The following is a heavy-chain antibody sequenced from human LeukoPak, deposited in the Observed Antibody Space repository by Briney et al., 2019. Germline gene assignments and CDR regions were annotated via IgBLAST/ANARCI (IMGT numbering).Heavy chain of an antibody. D-gene: IGHD5-12*01. CDR1: GFTFSSYS. Sequence: GGSLRLSCAASGFTFSSYSMNWVRQAPGKGLEWVSSISSSSSYIYYADSVKGRFTISRDNAKNSLYLQMNSLRAEDTAVYYCARASHGGYDYYFDYWGQGTLVTVSS. J-gene: IGHJ4*02. CDR2: ISSSSSYI. V-gene: IGHV3-21*01. CDR3: ARASHGGYDYYFDY.